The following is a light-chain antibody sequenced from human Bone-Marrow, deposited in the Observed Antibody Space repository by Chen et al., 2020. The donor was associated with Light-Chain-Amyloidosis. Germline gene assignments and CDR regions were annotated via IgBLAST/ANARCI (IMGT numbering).Light chain of an antibody. CDR3: QSYDGNLKIYV. CDR2: TNS. CDR1: RANFGAGLA. Sequence: QSLLTQSPSVSGAPGQRVTISCTGNRANFGAGLAVHWYQQLPGKAPKLLISTNSDRPSGVPDRFSGSKSGDAASLAITGLQADDEGDYYCQSYDGNLKIYVFGTGTKVTVL. V-gene: IGLV1-40*01. J-gene: IGLJ1*01.